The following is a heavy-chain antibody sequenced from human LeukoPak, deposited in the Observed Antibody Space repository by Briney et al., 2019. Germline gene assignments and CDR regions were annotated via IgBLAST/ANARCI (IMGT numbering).Heavy chain of an antibody. V-gene: IGHV4-34*01. D-gene: IGHD5-12*01. Sequence: PSETLSLTCAVSGGSFSGYYWSWIRQPPGKGLEWIGEINHSGNTNYNPSLKSRFTISVDTSNNPFSLKLSSVTAADTAVYYCARDGDMLATIFDFWGQGTLVTVSS. CDR2: INHSGNT. CDR3: ARDGDMLATIFDF. J-gene: IGHJ4*02. CDR1: GGSFSGYY.